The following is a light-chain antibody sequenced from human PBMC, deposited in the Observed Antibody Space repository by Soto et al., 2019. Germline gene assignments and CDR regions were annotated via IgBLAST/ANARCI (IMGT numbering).Light chain of an antibody. CDR2: AAS. CDR1: QRIANW. CDR3: QQASSFPFT. J-gene: IGKJ3*01. V-gene: IGKV1-12*01. Sequence: DIQMTQTPSSESASVGDRVTISCRASQRIANWVAWYQQKPGKAPHLLIYAASTLQSGAPSRFSGSGSGTDFIFNISSLQPADSATYYCQQASSFPFTFGPGTKVDV.